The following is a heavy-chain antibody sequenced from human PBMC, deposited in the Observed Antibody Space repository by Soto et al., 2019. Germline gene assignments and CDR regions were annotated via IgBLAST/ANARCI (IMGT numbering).Heavy chain of an antibody. CDR2: IKQDGSEK. CDR1: GFTFSSYW. J-gene: IGHJ4*02. D-gene: IGHD6-19*01. V-gene: IGHV3-7*01. CDR3: ARAVSSGCKDY. Sequence: EVQLVESGGGLVQPGGSLRLSCAASGFTFSSYWMSWVRQAPGKGLEWVANIKQDGSEKYYVDSVKGRFTISRDNAKKALYLQMNSLRAEDTAVYYWARAVSSGCKDYWGQGTLVTVSS.